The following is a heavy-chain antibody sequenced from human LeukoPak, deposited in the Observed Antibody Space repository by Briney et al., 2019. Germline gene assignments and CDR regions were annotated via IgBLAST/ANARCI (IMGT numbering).Heavy chain of an antibody. CDR1: GGTFSSYA. Sequence: SVKVSCKASGGTFSSYAISWVRQAPGQGLEWMGGIIPIFGTANYAQKFQGRVTITADESTSTAYMQLSSLRSEDTAVYYCARDPYGDYYYYYGMDVWGQGTTVTVSS. D-gene: IGHD4-17*01. V-gene: IGHV1-69*13. CDR3: ARDPYGDYYYYYGMDV. CDR2: IIPIFGTA. J-gene: IGHJ6*02.